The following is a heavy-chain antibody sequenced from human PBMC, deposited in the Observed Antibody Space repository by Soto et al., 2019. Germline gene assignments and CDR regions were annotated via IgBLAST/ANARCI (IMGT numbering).Heavy chain of an antibody. J-gene: IGHJ6*04. CDR1: GYTFTSYY. CDR2: INPSGGST. V-gene: IGHV1-46*03. Sequence: ASVKVSFKASGYTFTSYYMHWVRQAPGQGLEWMGIINPSGGSTSYAQKFQGRVTMTRDTSTSTVYMELSSLRSEDTAVYYCARAGSWFGDYYYYYGMDVWGKGTTVTVSS. D-gene: IGHD3-10*01. CDR3: ARAGSWFGDYYYYYGMDV.